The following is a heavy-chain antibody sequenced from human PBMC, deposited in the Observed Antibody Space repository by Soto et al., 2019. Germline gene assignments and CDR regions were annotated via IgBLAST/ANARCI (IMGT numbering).Heavy chain of an antibody. CDR1: GGSVSSGSYY. V-gene: IGHV4-61*01. D-gene: IGHD1-26*01. CDR2: IYYSGST. CDR3: ARYIPSTLVGATNFNWFEP. Sequence: SETLSLTCTVSGGSVSSGSYYWSWIRQPPGKGLEWIGYIYYSGSTNYNPSLKSRVTISVDTSKNQFSLKLSSVTAADTAVYYCARYIPSTLVGATNFNWFEPWGQGTLVTVSS. J-gene: IGHJ5*02.